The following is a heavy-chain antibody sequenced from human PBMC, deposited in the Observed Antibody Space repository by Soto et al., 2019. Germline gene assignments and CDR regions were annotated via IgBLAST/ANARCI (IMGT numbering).Heavy chain of an antibody. CDR2: INAGNGNT. CDR3: ARGPLLWGDV. CDR1: GSTCTNYA. D-gene: IGHD3-10*01. Sequence: QVQLVQSGAEVKKPGPSVKVSCKASGSTCTNYAMHWVRQAPEKRLEWMGGINAGNGNTKFSRKFQGRVTITRDTAASTAYMELSSLRPEDTVVYYCARGPLLWGDVWGQGTTVTVS. J-gene: IGHJ6*02. V-gene: IGHV1-3*01.